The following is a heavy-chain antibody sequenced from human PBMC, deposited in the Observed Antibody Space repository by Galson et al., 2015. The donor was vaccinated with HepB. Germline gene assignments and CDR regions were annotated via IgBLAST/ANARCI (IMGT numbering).Heavy chain of an antibody. Sequence: SLRLSCAASGFTFSSYGMHWVRQAPGKGLEWVAVISYDGSNKYYADSVKGRFTTSRDNSKNTLYLQMNSLRAEDTAVYYCAKATDPYGMDVWGQGTTVTVSS. CDR1: GFTFSSYG. V-gene: IGHV3-30*18. CDR2: ISYDGSNK. D-gene: IGHD5-24*01. J-gene: IGHJ6*02. CDR3: AKATDPYGMDV.